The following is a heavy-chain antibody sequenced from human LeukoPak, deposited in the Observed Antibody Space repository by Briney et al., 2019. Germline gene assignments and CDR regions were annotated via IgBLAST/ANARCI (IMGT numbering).Heavy chain of an antibody. V-gene: IGHV4-59*01. J-gene: IGHJ3*02. CDR2: IYYSGST. CDR1: GGSISSYY. Sequence: SETLSLTCTVSGGSISSYYWSWIRQPPGKGLEWIGYIYYSGSTNYNPSLKSRVTISVDTSKNQFSLKLSSVTAADTAVYYCARENQAPSGYKFAFVIGGKGQMATV. CDR3: ARENQAPSGYKFAFVI. D-gene: IGHD3-22*01.